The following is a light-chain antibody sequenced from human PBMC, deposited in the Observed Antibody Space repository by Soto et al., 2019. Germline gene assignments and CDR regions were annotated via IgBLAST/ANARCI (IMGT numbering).Light chain of an antibody. CDR2: DAS. CDR3: LQDYNYPWT. V-gene: IGKV3-11*01. J-gene: IGKJ1*01. CDR1: QSVSRY. Sequence: EIVLTQSPATLSLSPGERATLSCRASQSVSRYLAWYQQKPGQAPRLLIYDASNRATGIPARFSGSGSGTDFTLTISSLEPEDFAVYYCLQDYNYPWTFGQGTKVEIK.